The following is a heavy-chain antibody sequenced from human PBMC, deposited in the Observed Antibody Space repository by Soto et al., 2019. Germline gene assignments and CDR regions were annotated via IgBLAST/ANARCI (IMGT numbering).Heavy chain of an antibody. CDR3: ARDHRYCTNGVCYPGGMDV. CDR1: GGSISSYY. CDR2: IYYSGST. D-gene: IGHD2-8*01. V-gene: IGHV4-59*01. J-gene: IGHJ6*02. Sequence: KSSETLSLTCTVSGGSISSYYWSWIRQPPGKGLEWIGYIYYSGSTNYNPSLKSRVTISVDTSKNQFSLKLSSVTAADTAVYYCARDHRYCTNGVCYPGGMDVWGQGTTVTVSS.